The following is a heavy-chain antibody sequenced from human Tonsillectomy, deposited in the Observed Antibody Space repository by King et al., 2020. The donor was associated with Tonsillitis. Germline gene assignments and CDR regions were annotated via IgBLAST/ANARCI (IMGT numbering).Heavy chain of an antibody. V-gene: IGHV3-23*04. D-gene: IGHD3-3*01. CDR3: AKDRDCWSPQGMDV. CDR2: LSGSGGST. Sequence: VQLVESGGGLIQPGGSLRLSCAASGFTFSSYAMNWVRQAPGKGLEWVSDLSGSGGSTYYADSVEGRFAISRDNSKNTLYLQMNSLRAEDTAIYYCAKDRDCWSPQGMDVWGQGTTVTVSS. J-gene: IGHJ6*02. CDR1: GFTFSSYA.